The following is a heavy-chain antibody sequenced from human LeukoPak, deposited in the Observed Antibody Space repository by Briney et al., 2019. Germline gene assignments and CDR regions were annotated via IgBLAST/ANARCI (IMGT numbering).Heavy chain of an antibody. D-gene: IGHD3-10*01. CDR2: IWYDGSNK. CDR3: ARAPPYGSGSYYYYGMDV. CDR1: GFTSSSYG. Sequence: GRSLRLSCAASGFTSSSYGMHWVRQAPGKGLEWVAVIWYDGSNKYYADSVKGRFTISRDNSKNTLYLQMNSLRAEDTAVYYCARAPPYGSGSYYYYGMDVWGQGTTVTVSS. J-gene: IGHJ6*02. V-gene: IGHV3-33*01.